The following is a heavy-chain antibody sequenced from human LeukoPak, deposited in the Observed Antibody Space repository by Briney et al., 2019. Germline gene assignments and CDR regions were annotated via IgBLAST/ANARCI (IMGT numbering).Heavy chain of an antibody. D-gene: IGHD3-16*01. CDR2: IYYSGYA. CDR1: GGSINSSY. Sequence: PSETLSLTCTVSGGSINSSYWSWFRQPPGQGLDWIGYIYYSGYANNNPSLTSRVTISVDTSKNQFSLKLTSVTAADTAVYYCAKSHYAYIWGSYENWGPGTLVTVSS. CDR3: AKSHYAYIWGSYEN. J-gene: IGHJ4*02. V-gene: IGHV4-59*03.